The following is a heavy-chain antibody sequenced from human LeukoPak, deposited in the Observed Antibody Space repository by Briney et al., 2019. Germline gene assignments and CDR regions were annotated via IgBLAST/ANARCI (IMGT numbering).Heavy chain of an antibody. CDR2: ISGTSNTI. Sequence: GGSLRLSCAASGFSFSRYSVNWVRQAPGKGLEWIAYISGTSNTIYYADSVKGRFTISRDNAKNSLFLQMNILRAEDRAVYFCARDSTVGDLDLSGQGTMVTVSS. J-gene: IGHJ3*01. V-gene: IGHV3-48*01. CDR3: ARDSTVGDLDL. CDR1: GFSFSRYS. D-gene: IGHD1-26*01.